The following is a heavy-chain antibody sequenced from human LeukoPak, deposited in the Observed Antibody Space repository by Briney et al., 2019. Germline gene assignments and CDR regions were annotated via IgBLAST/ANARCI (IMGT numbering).Heavy chain of an antibody. D-gene: IGHD3-22*01. CDR2: IYYSGST. Sequence: NPSETLSLTCTVSGGSISSSSYYWGWIRQPPGKGLEWIGSIYYSGSTYYNPSLKSRVTISVDTSKNQFSLKLSSVTAADTAVYYCARYYDNRGQPDAFDVWGQGTMVTVSS. CDR3: ARYYDNRGQPDAFDV. V-gene: IGHV4-39*07. CDR1: GGSISSSSYY. J-gene: IGHJ3*01.